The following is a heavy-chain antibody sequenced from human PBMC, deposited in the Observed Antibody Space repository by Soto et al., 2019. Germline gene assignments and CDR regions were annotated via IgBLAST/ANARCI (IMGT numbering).Heavy chain of an antibody. V-gene: IGHV4-34*01. J-gene: IGHJ5*02. CDR3: ARGGHDFWSGDTATNWFDP. Sequence: QVQLQQWGAGLLKPSETLSLTCAVYGGSFSGYYWSWIRQPPGKGLAWIGEINHSGSTNYTPSLKSRVTISVAAYKNQVSLKLSSVTAADTAGYYCARGGHDFWSGDTATNWFDPWGQGTLVTVSS. CDR2: INHSGST. CDR1: GGSFSGYY. D-gene: IGHD3-3*01.